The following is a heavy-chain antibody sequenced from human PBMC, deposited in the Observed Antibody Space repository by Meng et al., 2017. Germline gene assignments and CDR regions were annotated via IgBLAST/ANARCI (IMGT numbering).Heavy chain of an antibody. Sequence: SETLSLTCTVSGGSISSGGYYWSWIRQHPGKGLEWIGYIYYSGSTYYNPSLKSRVTISVDTSKNQFSLKLSSVTAADTAVYYCASLLGKRGEYYYYGMDVWGQGTTVTVSS. D-gene: IGHD7-27*01. V-gene: IGHV4-31*03. CDR1: GGSISSGGYY. J-gene: IGHJ6*02. CDR3: ASLLGKRGEYYYYGMDV. CDR2: IYYSGST.